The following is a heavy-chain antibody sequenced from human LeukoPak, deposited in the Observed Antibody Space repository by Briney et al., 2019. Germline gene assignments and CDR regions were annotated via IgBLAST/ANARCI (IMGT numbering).Heavy chain of an antibody. V-gene: IGHV1-24*01. CDR3: ATDYYDSSGYYNFDY. CDR1: GYTPTELS. CDR2: FDPEDSET. J-gene: IGHJ4*02. D-gene: IGHD3-22*01. Sequence: ASVKVSCKVSGYTPTELSMHWVRQAPGKGLEWMGGFDPEDSETIYAQKFQGRVTMTEDTSTDTAYMELSSLRSEDTAVYYCATDYYDSSGYYNFDYWGQGTLVTVSS.